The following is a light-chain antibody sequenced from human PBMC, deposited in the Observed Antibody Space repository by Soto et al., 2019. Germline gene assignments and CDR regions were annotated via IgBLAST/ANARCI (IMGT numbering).Light chain of an antibody. Sequence: EIVLTQSPATLSLSPGERATLSCRASQSVSSYLAWYQQKPGQAPSLLIYDASNRATGIPARFSGSGSGTAFTLTISSLQPDDFATYYCQQYNYFWAFGQGTKVDIK. CDR2: DAS. CDR1: QSVSSY. J-gene: IGKJ1*01. V-gene: IGKV3-11*01. CDR3: QQYNYFWA.